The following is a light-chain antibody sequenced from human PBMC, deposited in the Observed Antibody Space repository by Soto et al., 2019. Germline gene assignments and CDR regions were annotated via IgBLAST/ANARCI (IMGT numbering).Light chain of an antibody. V-gene: IGKV3-20*01. J-gene: IGKJ4*01. Sequence: EIVLTQSPGTLSLSPGERATLSCRASQSVSGDFLAWYQQKPGQSPRLLIYSASSRATGIPDRFSGSGSGTDFKLTSSGLVPEDFAEYYCQQYGYSPGLACGGGTKVEIK. CDR1: QSVSGDF. CDR2: SAS. CDR3: QQYGYSPGLA.